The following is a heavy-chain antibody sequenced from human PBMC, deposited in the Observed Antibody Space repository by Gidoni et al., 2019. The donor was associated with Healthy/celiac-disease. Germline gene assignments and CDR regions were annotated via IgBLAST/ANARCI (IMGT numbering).Heavy chain of an antibody. V-gene: IGHV3-30-3*01. D-gene: IGHD5-12*01. J-gene: IGHJ4*02. CDR3: ARPQTGYSGLIDY. CDR2: RSYDGSNK. Sequence: QVQLVESGGGVVQPGRSLRLSCAASGFTFSSYAMHWVRQAPGKGLEWVAVRSYDGSNKYYADSVKGRFTISRDNSKNTLYLQMNSLRAEDTAVYYCARPQTGYSGLIDYWGQGTLVTVSS. CDR1: GFTFSSYA.